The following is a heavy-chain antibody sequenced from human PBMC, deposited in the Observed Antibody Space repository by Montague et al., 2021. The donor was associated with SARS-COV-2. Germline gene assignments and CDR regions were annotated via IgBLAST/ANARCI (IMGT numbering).Heavy chain of an antibody. CDR2: IKQSGST. Sequence: SETLSLTCGVYGGSFGDDHWSWIRQPPGKGLEWIGDIKQSGSTNYNPSLKSRVTISVDTSKNQFSLKLTSVTAADTAVYFCASGHLSVSMIVVVFTSASYYCDYWGQGAQVTVSS. CDR1: GGSFGDDH. J-gene: IGHJ4*02. D-gene: IGHD3-22*01. CDR3: ASGHLSVSMIVVVFTSASYYCDY. V-gene: IGHV4-34*01.